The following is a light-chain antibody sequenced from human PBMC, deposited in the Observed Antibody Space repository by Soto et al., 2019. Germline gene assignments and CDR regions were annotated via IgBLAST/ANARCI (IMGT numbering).Light chain of an antibody. Sequence: DIQMTQSPSTLSASVGARATITCRASETISTFLNWYQHKPGKAPKLLISASSRLQSGVPSRFSGSGSGTDFTLTIDSLRPEDFASYYCQQSYSSSPITFGPGTRLEIK. CDR3: QQSYSSSPIT. J-gene: IGKJ5*01. CDR2: ASS. CDR1: ETISTF. V-gene: IGKV1-39*01.